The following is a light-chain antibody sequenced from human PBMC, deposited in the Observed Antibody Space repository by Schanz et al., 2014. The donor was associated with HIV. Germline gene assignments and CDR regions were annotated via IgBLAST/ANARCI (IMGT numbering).Light chain of an antibody. Sequence: QSALTQPRSVSGSPGQSVTISCTGTSNDIGAYRYVSWYQHHPGRAPRLLIYEVTKRPSGVPGRFSGSKSGNTASLAISDLQAADEADYYCSSFSTSDTPIFGTGTKLTVL. CDR2: EVT. J-gene: IGLJ1*01. CDR3: SSFSTSDTPI. V-gene: IGLV2-11*01. CDR1: SNDIGAYRY.